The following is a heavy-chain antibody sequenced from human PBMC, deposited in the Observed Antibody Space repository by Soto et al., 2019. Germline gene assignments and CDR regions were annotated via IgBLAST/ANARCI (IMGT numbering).Heavy chain of an antibody. V-gene: IGHV1-69*01. CDR1: GGTFDNFI. Sequence: QVQLVQSGAEVKEPGSSVRVSCKASGGTFDNFIMNWVRQTPGQGLEWMGGIVPMLGTPTYAEKFKGRVTIPATGASTTRYMAVTSLRSQATAIYYCARNATYSTSLTQNSGMDVWGQGLRVPVPS. J-gene: IGHJ6*01. CDR3: ARNATYSTSLTQNSGMDV. D-gene: IGHD2-2*01. CDR2: IVPMLGTP.